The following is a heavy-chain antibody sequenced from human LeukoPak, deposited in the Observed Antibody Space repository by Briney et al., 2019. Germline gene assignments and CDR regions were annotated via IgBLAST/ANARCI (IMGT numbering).Heavy chain of an antibody. CDR2: ITGNCATT. D-gene: IGHD5-18*01. J-gene: IGHJ4*02. V-gene: IGHV3-23*01. CDR1: GFTFSSNY. CDR3: ANDLGWIQLNLG. Sequence: GGSLRLSCAASGFTFSSNYMNWVRQAPGKGLEWVSGITGNCATTYYADSVKGRFTISRDNSRNKVYLQMNSLRAEATAVYYCANDLGWIQLNLGRGQGTLVTVSS.